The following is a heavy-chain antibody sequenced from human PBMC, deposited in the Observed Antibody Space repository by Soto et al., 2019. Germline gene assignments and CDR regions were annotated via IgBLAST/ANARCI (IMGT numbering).Heavy chain of an antibody. CDR2: ISGSGGNT. CDR3: VRDGSGEDCSGGKCYYFDY. Sequence: AGTLRLSCATSGFTVSSSYAMSWVRQPQGKGLMCVSTISGSGGNTYYAYSVRGRFTISRDNSKNTLYLHINSLRAEDTAVYYCVRDGSGEDCSGGKCYYFDYWGLGTLVTVSS. D-gene: IGHD2-15*01. CDR1: GFTVSSSYA. V-gene: IGHV3-23*01. J-gene: IGHJ4*02.